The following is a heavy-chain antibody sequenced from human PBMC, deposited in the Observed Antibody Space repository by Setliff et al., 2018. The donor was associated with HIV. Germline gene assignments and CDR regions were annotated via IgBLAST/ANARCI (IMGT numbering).Heavy chain of an antibody. CDR2: INPSGGST. J-gene: IGHJ3*02. CDR3: ATKVYCTNGVCLDAFDI. D-gene: IGHD2-8*01. Sequence: GASVKVSCKASGYIFTRYYLHWVRQAPGQGLEWMAIINPSGGSTSYEQKFQGRLTVTGDTSTGTVSMELSSLTSDDTAVYFCATKVYCTNGVCLDAFDIWGQGTMVTVSS. V-gene: IGHV1-46*01. CDR1: GYIFTRYY.